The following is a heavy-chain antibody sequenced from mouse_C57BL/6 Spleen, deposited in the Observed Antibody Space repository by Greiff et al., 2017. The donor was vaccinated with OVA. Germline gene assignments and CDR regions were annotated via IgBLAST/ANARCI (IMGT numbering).Heavy chain of an antibody. CDR3: ARYGSREIDYAMDY. D-gene: IGHD1-1*02. Sequence: LQQSGASVKISCKASGYAFSSYWMNWVKQRPGKGLEWIGQIYPGDGDTNYNGKFKGKATLTADKSSSTAYMQLSSLTSEDSAVYYCARYGSREIDYAMDYWGQGTSVTVSS. V-gene: IGHV1-80*01. CDR1: GYAFSSYW. CDR2: IYPGDGDT. J-gene: IGHJ4*01.